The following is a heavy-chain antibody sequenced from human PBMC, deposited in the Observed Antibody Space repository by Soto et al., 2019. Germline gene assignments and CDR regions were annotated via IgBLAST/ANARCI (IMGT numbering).Heavy chain of an antibody. V-gene: IGHV3-23*01. CDR2: ISGSGGST. CDR3: AKDTGHTKAYGMDV. D-gene: IGHD1-1*01. Sequence: RLSCGASGCNFISYAVSWVLQAQGKGLEWVSAISGSGGSTYYADSVKGRFTISRDNSKNTLYLQMNSLRAEDTAVYYCAKDTGHTKAYGMDVWGQGTTVTVSS. J-gene: IGHJ6*02. CDR1: GCNFISYA.